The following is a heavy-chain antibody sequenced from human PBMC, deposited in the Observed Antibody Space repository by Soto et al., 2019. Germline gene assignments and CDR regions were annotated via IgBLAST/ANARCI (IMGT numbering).Heavy chain of an antibody. D-gene: IGHD5-18*01. J-gene: IGHJ6*02. CDR3: ARGGFRRGYSELGYYGMDV. V-gene: IGHV4-34*01. CDR2: INHSGST. CDR1: GGSFSGYY. Sequence: NPSETLSLTCAVYGGSFSGYYWSWIRQPPGKGLEWIGEINHSGSTNYNPSLKSRVTISVDTSKNQFSLKLSSVTAADTAVYYCARGGFRRGYSELGYYGMDVWGQGTTVTVSS.